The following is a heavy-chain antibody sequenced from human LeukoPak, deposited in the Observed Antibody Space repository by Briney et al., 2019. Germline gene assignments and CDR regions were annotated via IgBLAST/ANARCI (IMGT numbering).Heavy chain of an antibody. CDR2: INPNSGGT. V-gene: IGHV1-2*04. Sequence: ASVKVSCKASGYTFTGYYMHWVRQAPGQGLEWMGWINPNSGGTNYAQKFQGWVTMTRDTSISTAYMELSRLRSDDTAVYYCATTKYSFGYYFDYWGQGTLITVSS. CDR3: ATTKYSFGYYFDY. CDR1: GYTFTGYY. D-gene: IGHD5-18*01. J-gene: IGHJ4*02.